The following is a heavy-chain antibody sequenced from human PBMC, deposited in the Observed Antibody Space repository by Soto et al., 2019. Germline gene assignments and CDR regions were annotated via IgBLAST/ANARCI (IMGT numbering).Heavy chain of an antibody. D-gene: IGHD1-26*01. V-gene: IGHV2-70*01. CDR1: GFSLSTSGMC. Sequence: SGPTLVNPTQTLTLTCTFSGFSLSTSGMCVSWIRQPPGEALEWLALIDWDDDKYYSTSLKTRLTISKDTSKNQVVLTMTNMDPVDTATYYCARICDSGSYYVFDYWGQGTLVTVSS. CDR2: IDWDDDK. CDR3: ARICDSGSYYVFDY. J-gene: IGHJ4*02.